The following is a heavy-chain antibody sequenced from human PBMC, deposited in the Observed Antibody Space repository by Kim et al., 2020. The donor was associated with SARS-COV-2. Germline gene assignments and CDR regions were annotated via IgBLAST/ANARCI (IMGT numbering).Heavy chain of an antibody. V-gene: IGHV4-39*01. CDR1: GGSISSSSYY. CDR3: ARLEHDSSGYPQGDGYY. CDR2: IYYSGST. Sequence: SETLSLTCTVSGGSISSSSYYWGWIRQPPGKGLEWIGSIYYSGSTYYNPSLKSRVTISVDTSKNQFSLKLSSVTAADTAVYYCARLEHDSSGYPQGDGYYWGQGTLVTVSS. D-gene: IGHD3-22*01. J-gene: IGHJ4*02.